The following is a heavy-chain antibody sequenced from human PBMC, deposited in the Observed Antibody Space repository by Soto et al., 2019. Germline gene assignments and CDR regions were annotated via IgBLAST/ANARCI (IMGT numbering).Heavy chain of an antibody. V-gene: IGHV3-15*07. CDR3: TTGSVEGD. J-gene: IGHJ6*02. Sequence: EVHLVESGGGLVKPGGSLRLSCSASGFSISNAWMNWVRQAPGKGLERVGRIKRKIEGETTNYAAPVNGRCTVSRDDSKNLLYLQRNSPQAYDTALYYCTTGSVEGDWDQGTTVTFSS. D-gene: IGHD2-15*01. CDR1: GFSISNAW. CDR2: IKRKIEGETT.